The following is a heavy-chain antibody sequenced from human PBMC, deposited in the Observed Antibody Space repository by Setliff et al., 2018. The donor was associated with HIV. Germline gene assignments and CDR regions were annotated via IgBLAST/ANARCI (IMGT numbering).Heavy chain of an antibody. Sequence: SETLSLTCTVSGGSISSYYWSWIRQPPGKGLEWIGYIYTSGSTNYNPSLKSRVTISVDTSKNQFPLKLSPVTAADTAVYYCARGLSFYDPGGFDYWGQGTLVTVSS. D-gene: IGHD3-22*01. CDR2: IYTSGST. J-gene: IGHJ4*02. CDR3: ARGLSFYDPGGFDY. CDR1: GGSISSYY. V-gene: IGHV4-4*09.